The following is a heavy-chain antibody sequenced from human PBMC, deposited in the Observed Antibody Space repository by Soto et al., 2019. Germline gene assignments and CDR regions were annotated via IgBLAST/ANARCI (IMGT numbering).Heavy chain of an antibody. Sequence: SEPLSLTCAITGDRVSRNIAGWSWVRQSPSRGLEWLGRTYYRSKWYYEYAVSVRGRITINPDTSKNQYSLQLNSVTPEDTAVYFCARGEQYSGRIFDYWGQGTLVTVA. CDR1: GDRVSRNIAG. CDR2: TYYRSKWYY. V-gene: IGHV6-1*01. CDR3: ARGEQYSGRIFDY. D-gene: IGHD1-26*01. J-gene: IGHJ4*01.